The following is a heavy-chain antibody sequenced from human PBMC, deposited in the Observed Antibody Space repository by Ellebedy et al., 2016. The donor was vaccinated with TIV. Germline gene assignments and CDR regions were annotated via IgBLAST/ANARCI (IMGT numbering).Heavy chain of an antibody. CDR2: IDPSDSQL. Sequence: GESLKISCKASGYSFTNYWITWVRQMPGKGPEWMGKIDPSDSQLTYSPSFQGHVTISADTSISTAYLRWSSLRASDTAIDYCARHSGGGQGVFDIWGLGTIVTVFS. J-gene: IGHJ3*02. D-gene: IGHD4-23*01. V-gene: IGHV5-10-1*01. CDR1: GYSFTNYW. CDR3: ARHSGGGQGVFDI.